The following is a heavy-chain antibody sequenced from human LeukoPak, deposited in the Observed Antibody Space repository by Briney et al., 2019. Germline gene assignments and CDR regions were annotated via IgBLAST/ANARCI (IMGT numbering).Heavy chain of an antibody. CDR2: INAGNGNT. CDR1: GYTFTSYA. D-gene: IGHD1-26*01. Sequence: ASVKVSCKASGYTFTSYAIHWVRQAPGQRLEWMGWINAGNGNTKYSQNFQGRVTFISNTSATTAFMELSSLRSEDAAAYYCARDSGSGNNDYWGQGTLVTVSS. J-gene: IGHJ4*02. V-gene: IGHV1-3*01. CDR3: ARDSGSGNNDY.